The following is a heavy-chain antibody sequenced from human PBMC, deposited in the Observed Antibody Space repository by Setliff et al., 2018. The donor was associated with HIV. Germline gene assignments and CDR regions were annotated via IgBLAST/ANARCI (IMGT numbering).Heavy chain of an antibody. CDR3: ARDVKGYIYGSTYWYFDL. J-gene: IGHJ2*01. CDR1: GFTFSSYW. Sequence: PGGSLRLSCAASGFTFSSYWMHWVRQAPGKGLVWVSRIRSDGSSTSYADSVKGRFTISRDNAKNTLFLQMNSLRAEDTAVYYCARDVKGYIYGSTYWYFDLWGRGTLVTVSS. D-gene: IGHD5-18*01. CDR2: IRSDGSST. V-gene: IGHV3-74*01.